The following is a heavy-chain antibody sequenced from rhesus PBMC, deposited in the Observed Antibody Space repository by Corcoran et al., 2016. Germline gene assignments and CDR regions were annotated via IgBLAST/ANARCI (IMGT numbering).Heavy chain of an antibody. CDR1: GGSISGYYY. J-gene: IGHJ4*01. V-gene: IGHV4-73*01. CDR2: IYGNRAST. Sequence: QVQLQQWGEGLVKPSETLSLTCAVYGGSISGYYYWSWIRQPPGKGLDWIGYIYGNRASTKYNHPLKYRVTSSKDTSKNQFSLKLSSVTAADTAVYYCARNIVGTLYFDYWGQGVLVTVSS. D-gene: IGHD5-24*01. CDR3: ARNIVGTLYFDY.